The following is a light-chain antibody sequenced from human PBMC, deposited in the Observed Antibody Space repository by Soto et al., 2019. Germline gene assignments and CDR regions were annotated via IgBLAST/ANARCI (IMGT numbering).Light chain of an antibody. V-gene: IGKV3-20*01. Sequence: EIVLAQSPGTLSLSPGERATLSCRASQSVTNSFLAWYQQKPVQAPRLLIYGAYRRATGIPDRFTGSGSGTDFTLTISRLEPEDFAVYYCQQYVSSPWAFGQGTKVEI. CDR1: QSVTNSF. J-gene: IGKJ1*01. CDR3: QQYVSSPWA. CDR2: GAY.